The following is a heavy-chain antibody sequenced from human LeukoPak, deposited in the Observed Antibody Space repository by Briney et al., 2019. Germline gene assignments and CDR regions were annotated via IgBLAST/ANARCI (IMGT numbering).Heavy chain of an antibody. CDR3: ARRQFSGWDDY. CDR2: IYYSGST. CDR1: GGSISSSSYY. Sequence: PSETLSLTCTVSGGSISSSSYYWGWIRQPPGKGLEWIGSIYYSGSTYYNPSLKSRVTISVDTSKNQFSLKLSSVTAADTAVYYCARRQFSGWDDYWGQGTLVTVSS. D-gene: IGHD6-19*01. J-gene: IGHJ4*02. V-gene: IGHV4-39*01.